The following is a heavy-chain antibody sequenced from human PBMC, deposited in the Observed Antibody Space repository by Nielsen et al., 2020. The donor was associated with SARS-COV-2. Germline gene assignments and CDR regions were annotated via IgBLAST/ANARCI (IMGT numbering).Heavy chain of an antibody. Sequence: VRQMPGKGLEWVGRIRSKANSYATAYAASVKGRFTISRDDSKNTAYLQMNSLKTEDTAVYYCTRRGGAAAGIFDYWGQGTLVTVSS. V-gene: IGHV3-73*01. D-gene: IGHD6-13*01. CDR3: TRRGGAAAGIFDY. J-gene: IGHJ4*02. CDR2: IRSKANSYAT.